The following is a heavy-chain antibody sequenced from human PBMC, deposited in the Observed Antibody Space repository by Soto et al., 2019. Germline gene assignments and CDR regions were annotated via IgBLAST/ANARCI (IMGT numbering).Heavy chain of an antibody. CDR2: IIPIFGTA. Sequence: QVQLVQSGAEVKKPGSSVKVSCKASGGTFSSYAISWVRQAPGQGLEWMGGIIPIFGTANYAQKFQGRVTITADESTSTAYMELRSLRSEDTAVYYCARSGYCSSTSCYGVWFDPWGQGTLVTVSS. J-gene: IGHJ5*02. CDR1: GGTFSSYA. D-gene: IGHD2-2*03. V-gene: IGHV1-69*01. CDR3: ARSGYCSSTSCYGVWFDP.